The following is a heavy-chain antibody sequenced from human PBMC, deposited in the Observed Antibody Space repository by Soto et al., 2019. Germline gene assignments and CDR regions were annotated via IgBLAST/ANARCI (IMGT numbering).Heavy chain of an antibody. CDR1: GFSLSTSGMC. V-gene: IGHV2-70*11. CDR2: IDWDDDK. CDR3: ARCTTGTVWFDP. J-gene: IGHJ5*02. D-gene: IGHD1-1*01. Sequence: SGPTLVNPTQTLTLTCTFSGFSLSTSGMCVSWIRQPPGKALEWLARIDWDDDKYYSTSLKTRLTISKDTSKNQVVLTMTNMDPVDTATYYCARCTTGTVWFDPWGQGTLVTVSS.